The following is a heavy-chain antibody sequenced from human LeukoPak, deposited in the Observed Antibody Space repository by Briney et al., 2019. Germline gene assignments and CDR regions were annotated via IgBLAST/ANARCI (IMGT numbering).Heavy chain of an antibody. CDR3: AKVDYYDSSGHSY. D-gene: IGHD3-22*01. V-gene: IGHV3-23*01. Sequence: GGSLRLSCAASGFTFSSYAMNWVRQAPGKGLEWISGISGSGGVTYYADSVKGRFTISRDNSKNTLYLQMNSLRAEDTAVYYCAKVDYYDSSGHSYWGQGTLVTVSS. J-gene: IGHJ4*02. CDR2: ISGSGGVT. CDR1: GFTFSSYA.